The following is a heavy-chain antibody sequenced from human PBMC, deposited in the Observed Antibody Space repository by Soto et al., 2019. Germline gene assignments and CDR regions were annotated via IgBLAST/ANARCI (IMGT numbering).Heavy chain of an antibody. Sequence: SGPTLVNPTETLALTCTVSGFSLSNTRMGVSWIRQPPGKALEWPAHIFSNDEKSYSTSLKSRLAISKDTSKSQGVLTMTNMDPVDTATYYCARTYYYVSSGYYFQFDYWGQGNLVTIAS. CDR2: IFSNDEK. CDR3: ARTYYYVSSGYYFQFDY. J-gene: IGHJ4*02. D-gene: IGHD3-22*01. CDR1: GFSLSNTRMG. V-gene: IGHV2-26*01.